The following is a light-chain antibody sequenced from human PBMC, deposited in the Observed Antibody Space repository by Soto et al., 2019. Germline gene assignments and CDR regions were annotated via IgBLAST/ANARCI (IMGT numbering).Light chain of an antibody. J-gene: IGLJ1*01. CDR2: EVS. CDR1: SSDVGGYNY. V-gene: IGLV2-14*01. Sequence: QSMLTQPASVSGSPGQSITISCTGTSSDVGGYNYVSWYQQHPGKAPKLMIYEVSNRPAGVSNRFSGSKSGNTASLTISGLQAEDEADYYCSSYTSRSTDVFGTGTKLTVL. CDR3: SSYTSRSTDV.